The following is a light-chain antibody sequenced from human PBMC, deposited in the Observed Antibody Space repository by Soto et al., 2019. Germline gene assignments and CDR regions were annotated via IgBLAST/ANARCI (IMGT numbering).Light chain of an antibody. CDR3: ASYAGSNNFVV. CDR2: EVD. CDR1: SSDVGGHKY. V-gene: IGLV2-8*01. J-gene: IGLJ2*01. Sequence: QSALTQPPTASGSPGQSVTISCTGTSSDVGGHKYVSWYQQHPGKAPKLVIYEVDERPSGVPDRFSGSKSGNTASLTVSGLQAEDEADYYCASYAGSNNFVVFGGGTKVTVL.